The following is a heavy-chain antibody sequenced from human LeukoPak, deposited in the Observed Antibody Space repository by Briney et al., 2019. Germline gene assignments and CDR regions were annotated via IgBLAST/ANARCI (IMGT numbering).Heavy chain of an antibody. V-gene: IGHV3-21*01. CDR2: IHESGGYI. CDR1: GFTFSSYT. CDR3: AGSSDAFDI. Sequence: GGSLRLSCAASGFTFSSYTMNWVRQAPGKGLEWVSSIHESGGYIYYADSVKGRFTISRDNAEKSLYLQMDSLRADDTAVYYCAGSSDAFDIWGQGTMVTVSS. D-gene: IGHD6-6*01. J-gene: IGHJ3*02.